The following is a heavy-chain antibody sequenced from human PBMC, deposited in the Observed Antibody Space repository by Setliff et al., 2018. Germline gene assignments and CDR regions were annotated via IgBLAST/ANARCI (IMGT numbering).Heavy chain of an antibody. V-gene: IGHV4-59*08. D-gene: IGHD2-21*02. Sequence: SETLSLTCTVSGGSISSYYWSWIRQPPGKGLEWIGYIYYSGSTNYNPSLKSRVTISVDTSKNQFSLKLSSVTAADTAVYYCAKSGGDHCCPLYHHYYMDVWGTGTTVTVSS. CDR3: AKSGGDHCCPLYHHYYMDV. CDR1: GGSISSYY. CDR2: IYYSGST. J-gene: IGHJ6*03.